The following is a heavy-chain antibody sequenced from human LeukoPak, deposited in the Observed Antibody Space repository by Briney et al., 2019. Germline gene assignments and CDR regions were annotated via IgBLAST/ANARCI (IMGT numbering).Heavy chain of an antibody. Sequence: ASVKVSCKASGYTFTSYYMHWVRQAPGQGLEWMGIINPSGGSTSYAQKFQGRVTMTRDTSTSTVYMELSSLRSEDTAVYYCARDLLQTGVIIFYYYGMDVWGQGTTVTVSS. D-gene: IGHD3-10*01. CDR3: ARDLLQTGVIIFYYYGMDV. J-gene: IGHJ6*02. CDR2: INPSGGST. V-gene: IGHV1-46*01. CDR1: GYTFTSYY.